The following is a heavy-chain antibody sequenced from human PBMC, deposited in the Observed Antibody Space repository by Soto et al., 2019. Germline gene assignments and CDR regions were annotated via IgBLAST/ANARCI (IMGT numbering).Heavy chain of an antibody. V-gene: IGHV3-30-3*01. CDR2: ISHDGSNK. Sequence: GGSLRLSCAASGFTFSSYAMHWVRQAPGKGLEWVAVISHDGSNKYYADSVKGRFTISRDNSKNTLYLQMNSLRAEDTAVYYCASRPSHSYYGMDVWSQGTTVTVSS. CDR1: GFTFSSYA. J-gene: IGHJ6*02. CDR3: ASRPSHSYYGMDV.